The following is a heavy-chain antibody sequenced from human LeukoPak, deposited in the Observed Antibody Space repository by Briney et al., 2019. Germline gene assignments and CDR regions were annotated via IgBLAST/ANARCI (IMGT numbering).Heavy chain of an antibody. V-gene: IGHV3-23*01. CDR1: GFTVSSNY. Sequence: PGGSLRLSCVASGFTVSSNYMSWVRQAPGKGLEWVSAISGSGGSTYYTDSVKGRFSISRDNSKNTLYLQMNSLRAEDTAVYYCAKDIGRDDYWGQGTLVTVSS. CDR3: AKDIGRDDY. CDR2: ISGSGGST. J-gene: IGHJ4*02. D-gene: IGHD2-15*01.